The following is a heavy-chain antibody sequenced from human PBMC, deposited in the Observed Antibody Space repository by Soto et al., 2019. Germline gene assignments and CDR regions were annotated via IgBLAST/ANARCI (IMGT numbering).Heavy chain of an antibody. V-gene: IGHV3-74*01. J-gene: IGHJ4*02. CDR2: VSSVGSTT. CDR1: GFSFSDDW. CDR3: VRGKYSGSYFFDY. Sequence: PGGSLRLSCEASGFSFSDDWMHWVRQAPGKGLVWVSSVSSVGSTTDYADSVRGRFTISRDNAKNTPYLQMNSLGAEDTAVYYCVRGKYSGSYFFDYWGQGTLVTVSS. D-gene: IGHD1-26*01.